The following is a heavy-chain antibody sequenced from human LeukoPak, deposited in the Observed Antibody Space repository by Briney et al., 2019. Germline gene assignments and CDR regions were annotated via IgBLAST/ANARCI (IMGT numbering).Heavy chain of an antibody. CDR3: AKDVRKSSTSGGTFDY. CDR1: GFTFSSYG. CDR2: IRYDGSNK. V-gene: IGHV3-30*02. D-gene: IGHD3-10*01. J-gene: IGHJ4*02. Sequence: PGGSLRLSCAASGFTFSSYGMHWVRQAPGKGLEWVAFIRYDGSNKYYADSVKGRFTISRDNSKNTLYLQMNSLRAEDTAVYYCAKDVRKSSTSGGTFDYWGQGTLVSVSS.